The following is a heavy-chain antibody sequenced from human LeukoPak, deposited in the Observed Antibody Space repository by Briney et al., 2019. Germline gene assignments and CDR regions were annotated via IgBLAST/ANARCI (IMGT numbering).Heavy chain of an antibody. CDR3: AREGHCSSTVCYDPYNWFDP. Sequence: ASVKVSCKASGYTFTSYGISWVRQAPGQGLEWMGWIRGYTGNTNYAQKPQGRDTMTTDTSTSTAYMELRSLRSDDTAVYYCAREGHCSSTVCYDPYNWFDPWGQGTLVTVSS. CDR2: IRGYTGNT. D-gene: IGHD2-2*01. CDR1: GYTFTSYG. V-gene: IGHV1-18*01. J-gene: IGHJ5*02.